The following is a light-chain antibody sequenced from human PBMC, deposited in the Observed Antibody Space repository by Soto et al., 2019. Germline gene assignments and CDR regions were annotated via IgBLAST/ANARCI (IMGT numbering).Light chain of an antibody. CDR1: QRVSSSY. CDR3: QQDYNLLT. CDR2: GAS. Sequence: PGERVTLSCRASQRVSSSYLTWYQQKPGQAPRLLIYGASTRATSIPARFSGSGSGTYFTLTISSLQPEDFAVYYCQQDYNLLTFGGGTKVEIK. J-gene: IGKJ4*01. V-gene: IGKV3D-7*01.